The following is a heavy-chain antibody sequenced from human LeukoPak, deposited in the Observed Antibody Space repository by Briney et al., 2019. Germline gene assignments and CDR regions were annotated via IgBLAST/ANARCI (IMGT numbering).Heavy chain of an antibody. CDR2: IYSGGDT. D-gene: IGHD6-13*01. CDR3: AKDPSWSGYFDY. CDR1: GFIVSGTY. Sequence: PGGSLRLSCAASGFIVSGTYMTWVRQAPGKGLECVSIIYSGGDTYYTDSVKGRFTISRDNSKNTQYLQMNSLRAEDTAVYYCAKDPSWSGYFDYWGQGTLVTVSS. V-gene: IGHV3-53*01. J-gene: IGHJ4*02.